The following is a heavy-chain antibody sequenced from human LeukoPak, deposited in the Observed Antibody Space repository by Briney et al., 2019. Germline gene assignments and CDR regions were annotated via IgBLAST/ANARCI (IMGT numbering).Heavy chain of an antibody. V-gene: IGHV4-39*07. D-gene: IGHD5-24*01. CDR1: GGSISSSSYY. CDR2: IYYSGST. Sequence: PSETLSLTCTVSGGSISSSSYYWGWIRQPPGKGLEWIGSIYYSGSTYYNPSLKSRVTISVDTSKNQFSLKLSSVTAADTAVYYCARGLQWRGYGMDVWGQGTTVTVS. CDR3: ARGLQWRGYGMDV. J-gene: IGHJ6*02.